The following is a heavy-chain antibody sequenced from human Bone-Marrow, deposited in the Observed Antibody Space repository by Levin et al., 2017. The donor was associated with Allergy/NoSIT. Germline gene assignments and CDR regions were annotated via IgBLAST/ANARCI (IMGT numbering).Heavy chain of an antibody. D-gene: IGHD6-19*01. CDR1: GGTFSSYA. Sequence: VASVKVSCKASGGTFSSYAISWVRQAPGQGLEWMGGIIPIFGTANYAQKFQGRVTITADESTSTAYMELSSLRSEDTAVYYCATYKQWLDYNWFDPWGQGTLVTVSS. CDR2: IIPIFGTA. V-gene: IGHV1-69*13. J-gene: IGHJ5*02. CDR3: ATYKQWLDYNWFDP.